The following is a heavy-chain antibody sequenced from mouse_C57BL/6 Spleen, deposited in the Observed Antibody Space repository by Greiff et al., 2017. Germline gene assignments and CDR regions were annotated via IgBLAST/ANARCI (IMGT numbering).Heavy chain of an antibody. CDR3: ARGGDDYDLQYAMDY. J-gene: IGHJ4*01. V-gene: IGHV1-69*01. CDR1: GYTFTSYW. Sequence: QVQLKQPGAELVMPGASVKLSCKASGYTFTSYWMHWVKQRPGQGLEWIGEIDPSDSYTNYNQKFKGKSTLTVDKSSSTAYMQLSSLTSEDSAVYYCARGGDDYDLQYAMDYWGQGTSVTVSS. CDR2: IDPSDSYT. D-gene: IGHD2-4*01.